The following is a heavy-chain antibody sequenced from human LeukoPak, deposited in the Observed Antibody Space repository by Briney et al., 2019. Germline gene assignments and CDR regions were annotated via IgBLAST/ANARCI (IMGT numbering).Heavy chain of an antibody. CDR2: INPNSGGT. D-gene: IGHD3-10*01. CDR1: GYTFTGYY. J-gene: IGHJ5*02. CDR3: ARARLLWFGELSNWFDP. Sequence: ASVKVSCKASGYTFTGYYMHWVRQAPGQGLEWMGWINPNSGGTNYAQKFQGRVTMTRDTSISTAYMELSRLRSEDTAVYYCARARLLWFGELSNWFDPWGQGTLVTVSS. V-gene: IGHV1-2*02.